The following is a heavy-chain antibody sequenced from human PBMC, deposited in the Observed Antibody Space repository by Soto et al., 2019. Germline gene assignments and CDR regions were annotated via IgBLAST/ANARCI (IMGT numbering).Heavy chain of an antibody. J-gene: IGHJ4*02. CDR2: IIPIFGTA. CDR3: ARSQYSSGWSSDY. Sequence: SVEVSCKXSGGTFSSYAISWVRQAPGQGLEWMGGIIPIFGTANYAQKFQGRVTITADKSTSTAYMELSSLRSEDTAVYYCARSQYSSGWSSDYWGQGTLVTVSS. D-gene: IGHD6-19*01. V-gene: IGHV1-69*06. CDR1: GGTFSSYA.